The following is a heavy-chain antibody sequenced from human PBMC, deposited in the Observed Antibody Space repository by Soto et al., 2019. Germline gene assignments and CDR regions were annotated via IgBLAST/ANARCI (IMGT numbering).Heavy chain of an antibody. V-gene: IGHV3-23*01. CDR3: ANHRGFLVTQYFFDY. Sequence: EVQLLDSGGGLAQPGGSLRLSCAASGFTFRNYGMSWVRQAPGKGLEWVSSISNSGGSTYYADSVQGRFTISRDNSKNTLYLQMNSLRAEDTAIYYCANHRGFLVTQYFFDYWGQGTLVTVSS. CDR2: ISNSGGST. J-gene: IGHJ4*02. D-gene: IGHD2-21*02. CDR1: GFTFRNYG.